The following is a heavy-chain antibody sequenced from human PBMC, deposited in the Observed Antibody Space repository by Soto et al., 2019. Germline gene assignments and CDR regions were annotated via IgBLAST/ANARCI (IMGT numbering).Heavy chain of an antibody. Sequence: SGESLKISCNGSGYSFTIYCIGLVLQMPGKGLEWMGIIYPGDSDTRYSPSFQGQVTISADKSISTAYLQWSSLKASDTAMYYCARHTGIQLWLDFDYWGQGTLVTVPQ. CDR2: IYPGDSDT. J-gene: IGHJ4*02. D-gene: IGHD5-18*01. CDR3: ARHTGIQLWLDFDY. CDR1: GYSFTIYC. V-gene: IGHV5-51*01.